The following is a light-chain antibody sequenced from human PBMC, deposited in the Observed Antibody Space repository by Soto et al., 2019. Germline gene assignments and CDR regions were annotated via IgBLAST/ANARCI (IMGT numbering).Light chain of an antibody. Sequence: DIKMTQSPSTLSAYVGDRVTITCRASQSISAWLAWYQHKPGKAPKLLIYQASNLESGVPSRFSGSGSGTEFTLTISSLQPDDFATYYCQQYNRYWTFGQGTKVEIK. J-gene: IGKJ1*01. CDR1: QSISAW. CDR2: QAS. CDR3: QQYNRYWT. V-gene: IGKV1-5*03.